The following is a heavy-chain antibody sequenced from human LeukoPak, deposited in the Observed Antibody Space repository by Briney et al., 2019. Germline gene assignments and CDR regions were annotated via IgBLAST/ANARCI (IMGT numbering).Heavy chain of an antibody. Sequence: SETLCLTCTVSGGSISSYYWSWIRQPPGKGLEWIGYIYYSWSTNYYPSLKSRVTISVDTTKNQFSLKLSSVTAADTAVYYCARDYDILTGSDYWGQGTLVTVSS. J-gene: IGHJ4*02. CDR3: ARDYDILTGSDY. CDR1: GGSISSYY. CDR2: IYYSWST. D-gene: IGHD3-9*01. V-gene: IGHV4-59*08.